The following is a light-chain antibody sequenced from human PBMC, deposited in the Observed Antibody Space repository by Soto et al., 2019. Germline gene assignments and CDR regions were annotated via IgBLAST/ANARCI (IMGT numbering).Light chain of an antibody. Sequence: QSVLTQPPSASGTPGQRVTISCSGSTSNIGINSVFWYQQLPGTAPKLLIYRSTQRASGVPDRFSASKSGTSASLAISGLRPEDEADYYCAAWEDSLSGQVFGGGTKVTVL. V-gene: IGLV1-47*01. CDR3: AAWEDSLSGQV. CDR1: TSNIGINS. J-gene: IGLJ2*01. CDR2: RST.